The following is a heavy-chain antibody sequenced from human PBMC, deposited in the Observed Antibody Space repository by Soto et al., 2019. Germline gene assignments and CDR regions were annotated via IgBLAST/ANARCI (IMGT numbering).Heavy chain of an antibody. J-gene: IGHJ3*02. D-gene: IGHD5-12*01. V-gene: IGHV1-69*01. Sequence: QVQLVQAGAEVKKPGSSVKVSCQASGGTFSSYAISWVRQAPGQGPEWMGGVIPIFGTANYAQKFQGRVTITEDESTSTAYMALSSLRAEDTAVYYCAGNDYFDIWGQGTMVTVSS. CDR1: GGTFSSYA. CDR2: VIPIFGTA. CDR3: AGNDYFDI.